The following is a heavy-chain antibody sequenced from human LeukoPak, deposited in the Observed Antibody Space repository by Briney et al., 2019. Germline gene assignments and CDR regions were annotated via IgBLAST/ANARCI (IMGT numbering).Heavy chain of an antibody. Sequence: SETLSLTCTVSGGSISSSYWSWIRQHPGKGLEWIGYIYYSGSTYYNPSLKSRVTISVDTSKNQFSLKLSSVTAADTAVYYCARSPLRGYNWFDPWGQGTLVTVSS. CDR1: GGSISSSY. CDR2: IYYSGST. D-gene: IGHD1-26*01. V-gene: IGHV4-30-4*08. J-gene: IGHJ5*02. CDR3: ARSPLRGYNWFDP.